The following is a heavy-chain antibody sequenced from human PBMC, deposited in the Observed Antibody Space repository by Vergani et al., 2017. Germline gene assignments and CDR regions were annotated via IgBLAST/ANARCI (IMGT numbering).Heavy chain of an antibody. Sequence: QVRLQESGPGLVKPSETLSLTCSVSGGSMSGYYWSWIRQPPGTELEWIGYMYHSGSTNYNPSLETRVTISGDTSKNQFSLKLNSVTAADTAVYYCGRVADFYGLGSRLLDLWVQGILVTVSS. CDR1: GGSMSGYY. CDR3: GRVADFYGLGSRLLDL. V-gene: IGHV4-59*01. D-gene: IGHD3-10*01. CDR2: MYHSGST. J-gene: IGHJ5*02.